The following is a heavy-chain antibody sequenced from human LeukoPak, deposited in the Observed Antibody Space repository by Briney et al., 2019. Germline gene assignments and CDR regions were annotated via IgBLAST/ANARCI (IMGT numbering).Heavy chain of an antibody. CDR2: INPSGGST. CDR3: ARNYYGSGSYYQDYYYYGMDV. Sequence: ASVKVSCKASGYTFTSYYMHWVRQAPGQGLEWMGIINPSGGSTSYAQKFQGRVTMTRDTSTSTVYMELSSLRSEDTAVYYCARNYYGSGSYYQDYYYYGMDVWGQGTTVIVSS. D-gene: IGHD3-10*01. J-gene: IGHJ6*02. CDR1: GYTFTSYY. V-gene: IGHV1-46*01.